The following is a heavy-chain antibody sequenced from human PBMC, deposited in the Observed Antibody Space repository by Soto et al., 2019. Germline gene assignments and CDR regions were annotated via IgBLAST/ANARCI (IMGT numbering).Heavy chain of an antibody. CDR2: IYDNGIT. CDR3: ARTYDSNGYANEFDS. V-gene: IGHV4-59*12. D-gene: IGHD3-22*01. J-gene: IGHJ4*02. Sequence: QVVLQESGPGLVKPSETLSLTCSVSGRSITSYYWSWVRQPPGKGLEWSGYIYDNGITSQNPSLKSRVTMSADTSQNQCSLKLTSVTGADTAVYYCARTYDSNGYANEFDSWGQGILVTVTS. CDR1: GRSITSYY.